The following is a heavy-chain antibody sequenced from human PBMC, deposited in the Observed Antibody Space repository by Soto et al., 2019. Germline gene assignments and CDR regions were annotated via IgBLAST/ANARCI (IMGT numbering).Heavy chain of an antibody. J-gene: IGHJ4*02. V-gene: IGHV3-23*01. CDR3: AKGGPGAIGGLLVY. CDR2: ISGSSGST. D-gene: IGHD2-2*02. Sequence: QGKELEWVSAISGSSGSTYYADSVKGRFTISRDNSKNTLYLQMNCLRDEVTAVYYCAKGGPGAIGGLLVYGVQGTPLTVS.